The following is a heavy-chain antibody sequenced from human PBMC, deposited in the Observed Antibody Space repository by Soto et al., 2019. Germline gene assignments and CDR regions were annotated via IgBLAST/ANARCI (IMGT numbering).Heavy chain of an antibody. Sequence: SETLSLTCAVSGGSISSSNWWSWVRQPPGKGLDWIGEIHHSGSTNYNPSLKSRVTISVDKSKNQFSLKLSSVTAADTAVYYCARHGMDYYDSSGYYYSPYYFDYWGQGTLVTVSS. CDR3: ARHGMDYYDSSGYYYSPYYFDY. CDR1: GGSISSSNW. V-gene: IGHV4-4*02. CDR2: IHHSGST. D-gene: IGHD3-22*01. J-gene: IGHJ4*02.